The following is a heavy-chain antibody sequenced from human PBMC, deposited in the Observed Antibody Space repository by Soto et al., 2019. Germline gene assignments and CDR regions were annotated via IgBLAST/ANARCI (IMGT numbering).Heavy chain of an antibody. D-gene: IGHD6-6*01. Sequence: QVQLHQWGAGLLKPSETLSLACSIYSGSFSGYYWSWIRQPPGKGLEWIGEISQSGNTNYSPSLKSRVSRSIDTSKKQCSLNLASVSAADTAVYYCARAPKVSGSSQTRPDFWGQGTLVTVSS. CDR2: ISQSGNT. CDR3: ARAPKVSGSSQTRPDF. CDR1: SGSFSGYY. J-gene: IGHJ4*02. V-gene: IGHV4-34*01.